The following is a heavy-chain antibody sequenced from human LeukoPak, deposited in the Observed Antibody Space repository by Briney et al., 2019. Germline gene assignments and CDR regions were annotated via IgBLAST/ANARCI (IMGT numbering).Heavy chain of an antibody. J-gene: IGHJ3*02. V-gene: IGHV3-21*01. CDR1: GFTFSSYS. CDR2: ISSSSGYI. CDR3: TREGPNDAFDI. Sequence: GGSLRLSCATSGFTFSSYSMDWVRQAPGKGLEWVSSISSSSGYIYYADSVKGRFTISRNNAKNSVYLLMNNLRAEDTAVYYCTREGPNDAFDIWGQGTMVTVSS.